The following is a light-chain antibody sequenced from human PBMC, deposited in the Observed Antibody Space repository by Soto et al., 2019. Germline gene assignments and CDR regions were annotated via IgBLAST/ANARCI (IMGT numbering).Light chain of an antibody. CDR2: NNN. V-gene: IGLV1-40*01. Sequence: QSVLTQPPSVSGAPRQRVTISCTGSSSNIGAGYDVHWYQQLPGTAPKLLIYNNNNRPSGVPDRFSGSKSGTSASLAITGLQAEDEADYYCQSYDSSLSGYVFGTGTQLTVL. J-gene: IGLJ1*01. CDR3: QSYDSSLSGYV. CDR1: SSNIGAGYD.